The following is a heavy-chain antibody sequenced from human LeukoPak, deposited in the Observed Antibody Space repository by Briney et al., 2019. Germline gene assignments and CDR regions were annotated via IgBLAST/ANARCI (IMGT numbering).Heavy chain of an antibody. CDR1: DFPFIGYT. D-gene: IGHD2-2*01. J-gene: IGHJ4*02. Sequence: GGSLRLSCAASDFPFIGYTMHWVRQAPGKGLEWVAGIPYDGSQNSYADSVKGRFSISRDNSKNALYLQLSSLRPEDTAVYYCTREGRFKAQHLFDYWGQGTMVTVSS. CDR3: TREGRFKAQHLFDY. V-gene: IGHV3-30*04. CDR2: IPYDGSQN.